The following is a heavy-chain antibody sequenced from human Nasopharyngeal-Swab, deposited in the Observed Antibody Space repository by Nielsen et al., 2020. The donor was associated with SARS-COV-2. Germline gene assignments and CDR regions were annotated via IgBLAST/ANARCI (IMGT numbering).Heavy chain of an antibody. CDR2: SSSSGDTI. CDR3: ARVSLNTVDY. V-gene: IGHV3-48*03. CDR1: GFNFSSYE. D-gene: IGHD2-2*02. J-gene: IGHJ4*02. Sequence: GESLKISCVASGFNFSSYEMNWVRQAPGKGLEWVSYSSSSGDTIYYADSVKGRFTFSRDNAKNSLFLQMNSLRAEDTAVYYCARVSLNTVDYWGQGTLVSVSS.